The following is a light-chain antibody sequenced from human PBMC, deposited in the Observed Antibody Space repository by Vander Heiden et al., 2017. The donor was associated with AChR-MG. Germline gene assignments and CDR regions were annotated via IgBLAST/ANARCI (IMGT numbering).Light chain of an antibody. CDR3: QQRSSWPFT. J-gene: IGKJ4*01. CDR2: EAS. V-gene: IGKV3-11*01. Sequence: IVLTQSPVTLSLSPGERATLSCRASQSISSYLAWYQQKPGQAPRLLIYEASNRATGIPARFSGSGSGTDFTLTISSLEPEDFAVYYCQQRSSWPFTFGGGTKVEIK. CDR1: QSISSY.